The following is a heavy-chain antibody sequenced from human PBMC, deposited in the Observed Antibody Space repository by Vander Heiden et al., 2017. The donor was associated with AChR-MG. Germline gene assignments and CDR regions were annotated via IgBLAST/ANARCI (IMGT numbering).Heavy chain of an antibody. J-gene: IGHJ6*02. CDR3: AKDKAPLVLHYGMDV. Sequence: EVQLVESGGGLVQPGRSLRLSCAASGFTFDDYAMHWVRQAPGKGLEWVSGISWNSGSIGYADSVKGRFTISRDNAKNSLYLQMNSLRAEDTALYYCAKDKAPLVLHYGMDVWGQGTTVTVSS. CDR2: ISWNSGSI. V-gene: IGHV3-9*01. CDR1: GFTFDDYA.